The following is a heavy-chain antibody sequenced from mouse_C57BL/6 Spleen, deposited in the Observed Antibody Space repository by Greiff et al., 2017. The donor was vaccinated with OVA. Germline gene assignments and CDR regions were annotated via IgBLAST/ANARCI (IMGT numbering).Heavy chain of an antibody. CDR3: ARHEDEDYDEGYAMDY. V-gene: IGHV1-62-2*01. CDR2: FYPGSGSI. J-gene: IGHJ4*01. D-gene: IGHD2-4*01. CDR1: GYTFTEYT. Sequence: VQLQQSGAELVKPGASVKLSCKASGYTFTEYTIHWVKQRSGQGLEWIWWFYPGSGSIKYNEKFKDKATLTADKSSSTVYMELSRLTSEDSAVYVCARHEDEDYDEGYAMDYWGQGTSVTVSS.